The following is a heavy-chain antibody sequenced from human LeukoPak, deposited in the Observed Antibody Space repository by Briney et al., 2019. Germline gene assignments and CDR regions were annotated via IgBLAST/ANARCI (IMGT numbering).Heavy chain of an antibody. CDR2: ISSNSKYI. CDR3: ARDSSDFDY. V-gene: IGHV3-21*01. D-gene: IGHD3-22*01. J-gene: IGHJ4*02. CDR1: GFTSNVYS. Sequence: GGSLRLSYAASGFTSNVYSMNWVRQAPGKGLEWVSSISSNSKYIYYADSMRGRFTVSRDNAKNSLFLQLNSLRAEDTAVYYCARDSSDFDYWGQGTLVTVSS.